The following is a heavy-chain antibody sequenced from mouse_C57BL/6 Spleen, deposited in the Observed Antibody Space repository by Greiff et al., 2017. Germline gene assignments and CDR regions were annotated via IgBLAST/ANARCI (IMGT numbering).Heavy chain of an antibody. CDR2: ISYDGSN. CDR3: ARGGSSPMDY. J-gene: IGHJ4*01. Sequence: VQLQQSGPGLVKPSQSLSLTCSVTGYSITSGYYWNWIRQFPGNKLEWMGYISYDGSNNYNPSLKNRISITRDTSKNQFFLKLNSVTTEDTATYYCARGGSSPMDYWGQGTSVTVSS. D-gene: IGHD1-1*01. V-gene: IGHV3-6*01. CDR1: GYSITSGYY.